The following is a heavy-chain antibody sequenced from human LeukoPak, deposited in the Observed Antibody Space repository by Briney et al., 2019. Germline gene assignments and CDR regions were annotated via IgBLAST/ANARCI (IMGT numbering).Heavy chain of an antibody. D-gene: IGHD5-12*01. CDR1: GGTFSSYA. Sequence: SVKVSCKASGGTFSSYAISWVRQAPGRGLEWMGRIIPILGIANYAQKFQGRVTITADKSTSTAYMELSSLRSEDTAVYYCAREVGVSSKTATIVATQYWGQGTLVTVSS. CDR2: IIPILGIA. J-gene: IGHJ4*02. CDR3: AREVGVSSKTATIVATQY. V-gene: IGHV1-69*04.